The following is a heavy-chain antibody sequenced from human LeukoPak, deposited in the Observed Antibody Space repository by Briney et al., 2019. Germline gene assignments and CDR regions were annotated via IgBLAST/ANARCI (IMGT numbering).Heavy chain of an antibody. V-gene: IGHV3-30*04. Sequence: GGSLRLSCAASGFSFSSSAMHWVRQAPGKGLEWVAVISDDGSDKHYADSVKGRFTISRDNSKNTLYLQMNSLRAEDTAVYYCARTKQQLVLGAPFDYWGQGTLVTVSS. CDR1: GFSFSSSA. J-gene: IGHJ4*02. CDR2: ISDDGSDK. CDR3: ARTKQQLVLGAPFDY. D-gene: IGHD6-13*01.